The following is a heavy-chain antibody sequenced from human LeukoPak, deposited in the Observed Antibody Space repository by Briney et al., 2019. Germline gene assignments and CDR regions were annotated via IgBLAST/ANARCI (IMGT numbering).Heavy chain of an antibody. J-gene: IGHJ4*02. Sequence: GGSLRLSCAASGFTFSDYYMSWIRQAPGKGLEWVSYISSSGSTIYYADSVKGRFTISRDNSKNTLYLQMNSLRAEDTAVYYCAKLSSSWPFDYWGQGTLVTVSS. D-gene: IGHD6-13*01. CDR3: AKLSSSWPFDY. V-gene: IGHV3-11*01. CDR2: ISSSGSTI. CDR1: GFTFSDYY.